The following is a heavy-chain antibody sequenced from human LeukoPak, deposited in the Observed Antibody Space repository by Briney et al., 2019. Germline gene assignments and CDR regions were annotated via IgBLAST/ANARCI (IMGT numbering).Heavy chain of an antibody. CDR2: IQYDGSNK. J-gene: IGHJ6*03. D-gene: IGHD6-6*01. Sequence: PGGSLRLSCVASGFTFTTYGMHWVRQAPGKGLEWVAFIQYDGSNKYYAASVKGRFTISRDNSKNTLYLQMNSLRAEDTALYYCAKGTASIPIYMDVWGKGTTVTISS. CDR3: AKGTASIPIYMDV. V-gene: IGHV3-30*02. CDR1: GFTFTTYG.